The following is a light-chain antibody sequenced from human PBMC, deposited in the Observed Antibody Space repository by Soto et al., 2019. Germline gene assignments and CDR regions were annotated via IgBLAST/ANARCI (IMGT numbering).Light chain of an antibody. Sequence: QSVLTQPASVSGSPGQSITISCTGNSSDVGGYDYVSWYQQHPGKAPKLMIYEVRNRPSGVSHRFSGSKSGNTASLIISGLQAEDEADYYCSSYTTTPWVFGAGTKVTVL. V-gene: IGLV2-14*01. CDR3: SSYTTTPWV. CDR1: SSDVGGYDY. J-gene: IGLJ3*02. CDR2: EVR.